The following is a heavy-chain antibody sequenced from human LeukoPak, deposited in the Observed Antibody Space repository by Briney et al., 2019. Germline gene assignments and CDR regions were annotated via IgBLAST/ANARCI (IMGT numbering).Heavy chain of an antibody. V-gene: IGHV3-23*01. Sequence: GGSLRLSCAASGFTFSSYAMSWVRQAPGKGLEWVSAISGSGGSTYYADSVRGRFTISRDNSKKTLYLQMNSLRAEDTAVYYCAKDRLELRPTHFDYWGQGTLVTVSS. CDR3: AKDRLELRPTHFDY. D-gene: IGHD1-7*01. J-gene: IGHJ4*02. CDR2: ISGSGGST. CDR1: GFTFSSYA.